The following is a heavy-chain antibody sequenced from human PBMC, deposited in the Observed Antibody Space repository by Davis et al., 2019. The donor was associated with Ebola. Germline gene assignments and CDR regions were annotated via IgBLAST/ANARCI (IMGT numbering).Heavy chain of an antibody. J-gene: IGHJ2*01. V-gene: IGHV1-69*04. D-gene: IGHD6-13*01. Sequence: SVKVSCKASGGTFSSYAISWVRQAPGQGLEWMGRIIPILGIANYAQKFQGRVTITADKSTSTAYMELSILRSEDTAVYYCARNIAAATRYFDLWGRGTLVTVSS. CDR1: GGTFSSYA. CDR3: ARNIAAATRYFDL. CDR2: IIPILGIA.